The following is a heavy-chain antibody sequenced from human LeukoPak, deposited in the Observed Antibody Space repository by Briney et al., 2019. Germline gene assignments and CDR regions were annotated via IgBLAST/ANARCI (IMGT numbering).Heavy chain of an antibody. Sequence: LRASVKVSCKASGYTFTSYYMHWVRQAPGQGLEWMGIINPSGGSTSYARKFQGRVTMTRDMSTSTVYMELSSLRSEDTAVYYCARQIRDYYDSSGLNYWGQGTLVTVSS. CDR1: GYTFTSYY. J-gene: IGHJ4*02. CDR3: ARQIRDYYDSSGLNY. CDR2: INPSGGST. V-gene: IGHV1-46*01. D-gene: IGHD3-22*01.